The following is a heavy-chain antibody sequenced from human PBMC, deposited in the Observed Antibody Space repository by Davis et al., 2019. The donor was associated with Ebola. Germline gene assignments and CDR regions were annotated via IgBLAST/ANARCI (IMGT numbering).Heavy chain of an antibody. CDR3: ARFSRGELENF. Sequence: GESLKISCEVSGFTFSSYWMSWVRQAPGKGLEWVANIRQDGSEKQHVDSVKGRFTISRDNAKNSLYLQMNSLRVEDTGVYYCARFSRGELENFWGQGTLVTVSS. CDR1: GFTFSSYW. J-gene: IGHJ4*02. CDR2: IRQDGSEK. V-gene: IGHV3-7*01. D-gene: IGHD3-10*01.